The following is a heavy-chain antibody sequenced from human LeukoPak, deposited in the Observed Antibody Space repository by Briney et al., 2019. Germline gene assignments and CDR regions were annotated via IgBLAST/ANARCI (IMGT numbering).Heavy chain of an antibody. CDR2: IYSGGST. CDR3: ARGGAIFGVVTRFDP. V-gene: IGHV3-66*02. CDR1: GFTFSSYA. Sequence: PGGSLRLSCAASGFTFSSYAVSWVRQAPGKGLEWVSVIYSGGSTYYADSVKGRFTISRDNSKNTLYLQTNSLRAEDTAVYYCARGGAIFGVVTRFDPWGQGTLVTVSS. D-gene: IGHD3-3*01. J-gene: IGHJ5*02.